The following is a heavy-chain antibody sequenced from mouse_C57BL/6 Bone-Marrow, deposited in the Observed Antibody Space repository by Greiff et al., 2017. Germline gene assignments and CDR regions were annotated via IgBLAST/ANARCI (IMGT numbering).Heavy chain of an antibody. V-gene: IGHV1-69*01. CDR1: GYTFTSYW. D-gene: IGHD2-3*01. J-gene: IGHJ4*01. Sequence: VQLQQPGAELVMPGASVKLSCKASGYTFTSYWMHWVKQRPGQGLAWIGEIDPSDSYTNYNQKFKGKSTLSVDKSTSTAYMRLSSLTSEDSAVYYCAREDGYYAMDYWGQGTSVTVAS. CDR3: AREDGYYAMDY. CDR2: IDPSDSYT.